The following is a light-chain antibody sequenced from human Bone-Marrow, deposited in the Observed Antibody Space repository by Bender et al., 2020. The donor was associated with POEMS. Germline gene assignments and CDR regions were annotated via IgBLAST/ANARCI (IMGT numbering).Light chain of an antibody. CDR1: SSNIGTGND. Sequence: QSVLTQPPSVSGAPGQRVTISCTGSSSNIGTGNDVHWYQQLPGAAPTLLIYGDNNRPSGVPDRFSASKSGTSASLAITGLQAEDEAYYYCAVWDDSLNGWVFGGGTKLTVL. CDR2: GDN. CDR3: AVWDDSLNGWV. V-gene: IGLV1-40*01. J-gene: IGLJ3*02.